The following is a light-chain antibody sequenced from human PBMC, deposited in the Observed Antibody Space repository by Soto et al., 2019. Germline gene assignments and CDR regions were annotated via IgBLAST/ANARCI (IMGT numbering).Light chain of an antibody. V-gene: IGKV3-15*01. J-gene: IGKJ4*01. CDR3: QQCTNWPLT. CDR2: DAS. CDR1: QNVYNN. Sequence: EIVMTQSPATLSVSPGEGATLSCKANQNVYNNLAWYQQRPGQPPRLLIYDASTRATGISARFSGSGYGTEFTLTISSLQSEDFAVYFCQQCTNWPLTFGGGTKVDIK.